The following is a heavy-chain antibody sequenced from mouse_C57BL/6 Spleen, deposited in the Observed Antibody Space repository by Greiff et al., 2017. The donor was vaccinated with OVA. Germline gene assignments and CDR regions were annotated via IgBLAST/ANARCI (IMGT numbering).Heavy chain of an antibody. J-gene: IGHJ4*01. CDR3: ARNYYGSSYDYAMDY. D-gene: IGHD1-1*01. CDR2: ISSGSSTI. Sequence: EVKLVESGGGLVKPGGSLKLSCAVSGFTFSDYGMHWVRQAPEKGLEWVAYISSGSSTIYYADTVKGRFTITRDNAKNTLFLQMTSLRSEDTAMYYCARNYYGSSYDYAMDYWGQGTSVTVSS. CDR1: GFTFSDYG. V-gene: IGHV5-17*01.